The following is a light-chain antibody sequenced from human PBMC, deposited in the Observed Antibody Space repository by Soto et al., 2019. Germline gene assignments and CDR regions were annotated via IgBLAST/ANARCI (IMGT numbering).Light chain of an antibody. V-gene: IGLV1-44*01. Sequence: QSVLTQPSSVSGTPGQRVTISCSGSNSNIGSNAVSWYQQLPGTAPKSLIYSNNQRPSGVPDRISGSKSGTSASLAISGLQSEDEAEYYCAAWDDSLRGRVFGGGTQLTVL. CDR3: AAWDDSLRGRV. CDR1: NSNIGSNA. CDR2: SNN. J-gene: IGLJ2*01.